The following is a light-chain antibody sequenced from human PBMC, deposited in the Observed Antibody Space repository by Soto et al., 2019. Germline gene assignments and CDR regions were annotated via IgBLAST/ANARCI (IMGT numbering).Light chain of an antibody. CDR1: SSDIGHYNY. CDR2: DVD. Sequence: QSVLTQPASMSGSPGQSVTISCTGTSSDIGHYNYVSWYQQHPGQAPKLMIYDVDNRPSGVSSRFSGSKSGNTASLTISGLQAEDEADYYCSSYTRTNTLVFGGGTKLTVL. CDR3: SSYTRTNTLV. J-gene: IGLJ2*01. V-gene: IGLV2-14*01.